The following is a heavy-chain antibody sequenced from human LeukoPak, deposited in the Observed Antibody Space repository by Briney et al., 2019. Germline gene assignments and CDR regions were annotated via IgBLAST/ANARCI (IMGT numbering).Heavy chain of an antibody. V-gene: IGHV5-51*01. CDR3: ARRHENRDGYNNFDY. Sequence: GESLKISCKGSGYSFTSYWIDWVRQIPGRGLELMGIIYSGYSDTRYSPSFQGQVTISADKSISTAYLQWSSLKASDTAMYYCARRHENRDGYNNFDYWGQGTLVTVSS. J-gene: IGHJ4*02. D-gene: IGHD5-24*01. CDR1: GYSFTSYW. CDR2: IYSGYSDT.